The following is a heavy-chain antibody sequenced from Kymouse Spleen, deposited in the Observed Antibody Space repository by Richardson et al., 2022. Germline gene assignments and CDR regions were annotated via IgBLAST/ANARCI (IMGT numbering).Heavy chain of an antibody. V-gene: IGHV3-23*04. D-gene: IGHD1-7*01. CDR1: GFTFSSYA. CDR3: AKEKGITGTTNYYYGMDV. CDR2: ISGSGGST. Sequence: EVQLVESGGGLVQPGGSLRLSCAASGFTFSSYAMSWVRQAPGKGLEWVSAISGSGGSTYYADSVKGRFTISRDNSKNTLYLQMNSLRAEDTAVYYCAKEKGITGTTNYYYGMDVWGQGTTVTVSS. J-gene: IGHJ6*02.